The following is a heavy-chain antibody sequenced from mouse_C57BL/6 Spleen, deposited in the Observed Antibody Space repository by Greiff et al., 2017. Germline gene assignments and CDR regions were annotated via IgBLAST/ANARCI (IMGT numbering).Heavy chain of an antibody. D-gene: IGHD6-5*01. CDR2: IYPGDGDT. Sequence: QVQLKESGPELVKPGASVKISCKASGYAFRSSWMNWVKRRPGKGLEWIGRIYPGDGDTNNNGKFKGKATLTADKSYSTAYMQISSLTSEDSAVYCCARAGGLRAMDYWGQGTSVTVSS. J-gene: IGHJ4*01. V-gene: IGHV1-82*01. CDR1: GYAFRSSW. CDR3: ARAGGLRAMDY.